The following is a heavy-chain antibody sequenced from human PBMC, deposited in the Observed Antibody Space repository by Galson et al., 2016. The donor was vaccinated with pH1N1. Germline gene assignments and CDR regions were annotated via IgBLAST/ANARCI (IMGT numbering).Heavy chain of an antibody. CDR1: GLPSDDYY. CDR3: TSIRFGPNWFDP. Sequence: SLRLSCAASGLPSDDYYFMWIRQAPDRGLEWVSFIRGKRFGQTTEHAASVKGRFSISRDDSKNTAYLQMNSLKVDDTAIYYCTSIRFGPNWFDPWCQGSLVIVS. J-gene: IGHJ5*02. CDR2: IRGKRFGQTT. V-gene: IGHV3-49*03. D-gene: IGHD3-10*01.